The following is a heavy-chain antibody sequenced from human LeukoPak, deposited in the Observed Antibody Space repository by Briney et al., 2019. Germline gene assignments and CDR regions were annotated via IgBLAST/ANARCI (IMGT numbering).Heavy chain of an antibody. J-gene: IGHJ4*02. CDR3: ASAPFSSGSFDY. CDR2: INSDGSST. V-gene: IGHV3-74*01. CDR1: GFTFSSYW. D-gene: IGHD6-25*01. Sequence: GGSLRLSCAASGFTFSSYWMHWVRRAPGKGLVWVSRINSDGSSTSYADSVKGRFTISRDNSKNTLYLQMNSLRAEDTAVYYCASAPFSSGSFDYSGQGTLVTVSS.